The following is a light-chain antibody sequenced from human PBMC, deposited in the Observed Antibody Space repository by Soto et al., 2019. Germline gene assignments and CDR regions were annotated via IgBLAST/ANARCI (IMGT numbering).Light chain of an antibody. CDR3: SSYTSSSTLV. CDR1: SSDVGGYNY. CDR2: KIS. J-gene: IGLJ1*01. V-gene: IGLV2-14*01. Sequence: QSVLTQPASVSGSPGQSITISCTGTSSDVGGYNYVSWYQQHPGKDPKHMISKISNRPSGVSNRYSGSKSGNTASLNISGLQAEDEADYYCSSYTSSSTLVVGTGSKVTVL.